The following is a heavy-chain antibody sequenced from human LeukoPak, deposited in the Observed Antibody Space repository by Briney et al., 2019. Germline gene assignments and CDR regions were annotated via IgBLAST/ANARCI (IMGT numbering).Heavy chain of an antibody. CDR2: INSDGSST. CDR3: AASNYYDSSGPFDY. V-gene: IGHV3-74*01. CDR1: GFTFSSYW. J-gene: IGHJ4*02. D-gene: IGHD3-22*01. Sequence: PGGSLRLSCAASGFTFSSYWMHWVRQAPGKGLVWVSRINSDGSSTSYADSVKGRSTISRDNAKNTLYLQMNSLRAEDTAVYYCAASNYYDSSGPFDYWGQGTLVTVSS.